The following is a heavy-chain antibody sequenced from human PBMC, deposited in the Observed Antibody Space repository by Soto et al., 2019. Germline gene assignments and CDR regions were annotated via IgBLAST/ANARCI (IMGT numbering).Heavy chain of an antibody. CDR3: VRGKVNFDF. J-gene: IGHJ4*02. Sequence: ETLSLTCIVSNYSISSGYHWGWIRQPPGKGLEGIGTIYQSGNTYQNPSLKSRVILSIDTSKNQFSLNLRNVTAADTAVYYCVRGKVNFDFWGKGILVTVSS. CDR1: NYSISSGYH. V-gene: IGHV4-38-2*02. CDR2: IYQSGNT.